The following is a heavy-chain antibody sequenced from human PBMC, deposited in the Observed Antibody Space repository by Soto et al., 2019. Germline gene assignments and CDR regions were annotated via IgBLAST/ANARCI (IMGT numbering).Heavy chain of an antibody. J-gene: IGHJ4*02. V-gene: IGHV5-51*01. D-gene: IGHD3-9*01. CDR3: ARPYDIATGYSYFDF. CDR1: GFRFTSSW. CDR2: IYPGDSDT. Sequence: GESLKISCKGSGFRFTSSWIGWVRQRPGKGLEWMGIIYPGDSDTRYNPSIEGQVTISADKSTNTAYLQWTSLKASDTAMYYCARPYDIATGYSYFDFWGPGTLVTVSS.